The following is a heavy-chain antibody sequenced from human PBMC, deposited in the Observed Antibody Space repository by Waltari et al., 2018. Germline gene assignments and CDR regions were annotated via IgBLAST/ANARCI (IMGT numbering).Heavy chain of an antibody. J-gene: IGHJ2*01. CDR3: ATYPQYSVWYFDL. D-gene: IGHD2-15*01. CDR2: ISGSGGST. V-gene: IGHV3-23*01. CDR1: GFTFSSYA. Sequence: EVQLLESGGGLVQPGGSLRLSCAASGFTFSSYAMSWVRQSPGKGLDWVSAISGSGGSTYYADSVKGRFTISRDNSKNTLYLQINSLRAEDTAVYYCATYPQYSVWYFDLWGRGTLVTVSS.